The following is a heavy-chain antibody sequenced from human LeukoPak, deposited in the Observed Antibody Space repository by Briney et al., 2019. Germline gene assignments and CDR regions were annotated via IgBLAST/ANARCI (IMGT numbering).Heavy chain of an antibody. D-gene: IGHD4-23*01. CDR1: GYSFIGYR. Sequence: GVSLKISCRGSGYSFIGYRIGAVRQRPGEGLEWMAILNPGDSDSRYSPSIQGQVTIPHDKSINPAYLQWSSLKASDTAMYYCARRVVNNRNWYFDLWGRGTLVTVSS. CDR2: LNPGDSDS. J-gene: IGHJ2*01. CDR3: ARRVVNNRNWYFDL. V-gene: IGHV5-51*01.